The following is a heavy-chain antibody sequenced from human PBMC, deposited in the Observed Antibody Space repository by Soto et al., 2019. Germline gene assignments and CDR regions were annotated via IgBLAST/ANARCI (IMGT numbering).Heavy chain of an antibody. CDR2: IKQDGSEK. V-gene: IGHV3-7*01. CDR3: ARVYPGSGWPYHYYGMDV. J-gene: IGHJ6*02. Sequence: PPGGSLRLSCVASGFTFSTYWMSWVRQAPGKGLEWVANIKQDGSEKYYVDSVKDRFTISRDNAKNSLYLQMNSLRAEDSAVYYCARVYPGSGWPYHYYGMDVWGQGTTVTVSS. D-gene: IGHD6-19*01. CDR1: GFTFSTYW.